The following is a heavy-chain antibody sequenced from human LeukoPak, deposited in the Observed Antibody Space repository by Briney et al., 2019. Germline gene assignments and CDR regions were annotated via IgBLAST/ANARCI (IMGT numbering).Heavy chain of an antibody. V-gene: IGHV3-21*04. CDR2: ISSASSYI. Sequence: GGSLRLSCAASGFTFSDYSMNWVRQAPGKGLEWVSSISSASSYIYYADSVKGRFTISRDNAKNSLYLQMDSLRAEDTAVYYCAKDRLTATPYYFDYWGQGTLVTVSS. CDR1: GFTFSDYS. CDR3: AKDRLTATPYYFDY. D-gene: IGHD1-20*01. J-gene: IGHJ4*02.